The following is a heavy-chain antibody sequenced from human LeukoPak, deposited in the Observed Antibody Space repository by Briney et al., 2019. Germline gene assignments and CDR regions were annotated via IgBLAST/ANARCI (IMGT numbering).Heavy chain of an antibody. J-gene: IGHJ4*02. V-gene: IGHV4-4*07. Sequence: SETLSLTCTLYGGSISSYFWSWLRQPAGKGLEWIGRIYTSGSTTYNPSLKGRVTMSVDTSKDQFSLKLSSATAADTAIYYCARATHTIRADYKPFDFWGQGTLVTVSS. D-gene: IGHD4-11*01. CDR1: GGSISSYF. CDR3: ARATHTIRADYKPFDF. CDR2: IYTSGST.